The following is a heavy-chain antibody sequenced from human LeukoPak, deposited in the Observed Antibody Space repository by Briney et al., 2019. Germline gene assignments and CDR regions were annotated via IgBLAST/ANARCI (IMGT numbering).Heavy chain of an antibody. CDR1: GFTFSSYG. CDR2: IRYDGSNK. V-gene: IGHV3-30*02. J-gene: IGHJ4*02. Sequence: GGSLRLSCAASGFTFSSYGMHWVRQAPGKGLEWVAFIRYDGSNKYYADSMKGRFTISRDNSKNTLYLQMNSLRAEDTAVYYCAKDHGAGPDYWGQGTLVTVSS. D-gene: IGHD6-19*01. CDR3: AKDHGAGPDY.